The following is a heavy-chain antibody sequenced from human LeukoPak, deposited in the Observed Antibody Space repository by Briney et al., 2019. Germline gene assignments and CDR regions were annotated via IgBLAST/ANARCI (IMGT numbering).Heavy chain of an antibody. CDR1: GYTFSSYS. CDR3: ARVGYDYIWGGYRAHDY. D-gene: IGHD3-16*02. V-gene: IGHV1-18*04. Sequence: GASVKVSCKASGYTFSSYSISWVRQAPGQGLEWVGWISGYNGNRNYAQKVQGRVTMTTDTSTRTSYMELRSLRSDDTAVYYCARVGYDYIWGGYRAHDYWGQGTLVTVSS. CDR2: ISGYNGNR. J-gene: IGHJ4*02.